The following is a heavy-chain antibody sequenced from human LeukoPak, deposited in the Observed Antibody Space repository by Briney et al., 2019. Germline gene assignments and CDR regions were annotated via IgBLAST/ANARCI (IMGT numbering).Heavy chain of an antibody. V-gene: IGHV3-33*06. D-gene: IGHD3-10*01. CDR2: IWYDGSDK. Sequence: GGSLRLSCAASGFTFSNYGMHWVRQAPGKGLEWVAVIWYDGSDKYYADSVKGRFSISRDNSKNTVYLQMNSLRVEDTAVYFCAKRGIVIRAVIIIGFHKEAYYFDYWGQGILVTVSS. J-gene: IGHJ4*02. CDR1: GFTFSNYG. CDR3: AKRGIVIRAVIIIGFHKEAYYFDY.